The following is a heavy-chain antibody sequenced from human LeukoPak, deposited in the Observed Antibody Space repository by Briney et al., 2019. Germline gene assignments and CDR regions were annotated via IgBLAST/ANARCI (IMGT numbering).Heavy chain of an antibody. Sequence: ASVKVSCNASGYTFTSYDINWVRQATGQGLEWMGWMNPNSGNTGYAQKFQGRVTITADKSTSTAYMELSSLRSEDTAVYYCARVPLHYDILTGPDPNYYYYYMDVWGKGTTVTVSS. CDR3: ARVPLHYDILTGPDPNYYYYYMDV. CDR2: MNPNSGNT. V-gene: IGHV1-8*03. CDR1: GYTFTSYD. J-gene: IGHJ6*03. D-gene: IGHD3-9*01.